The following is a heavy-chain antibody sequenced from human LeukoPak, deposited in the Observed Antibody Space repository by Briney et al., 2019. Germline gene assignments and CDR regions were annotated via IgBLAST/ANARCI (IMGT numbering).Heavy chain of an antibody. Sequence: GGSLRLSCEASGFTFSSAYMGWVRQAPGRGLEWAARIKSKQHSGTTDCAASVKVRFTSSRDDSRTTMYLQMSSLKSEDTAVYYCTTDRGRTELPLFASWGQGTLVTVSS. J-gene: IGHJ5*01. CDR1: GFTFSSAY. CDR3: TTDRGRTELPLFAS. V-gene: IGHV3-15*01. D-gene: IGHD3-10*01. CDR2: IKSKQHSGTT.